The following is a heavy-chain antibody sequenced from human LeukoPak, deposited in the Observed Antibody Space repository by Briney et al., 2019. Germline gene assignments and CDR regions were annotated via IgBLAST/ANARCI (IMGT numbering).Heavy chain of an antibody. CDR2: INHSGST. Sequence: SETLSFTCAVYGGSFSGYYWSWIRQPPGKGLEWIGEINHSGSTNYNPSLKSRVTISVDTSKNQFSLKLSSVTAADTAVYYCARSIAAAGLVFDYWGQGTLVTVSS. D-gene: IGHD6-13*01. CDR1: GGSFSGYY. V-gene: IGHV4-34*01. CDR3: ARSIAAAGLVFDY. J-gene: IGHJ4*02.